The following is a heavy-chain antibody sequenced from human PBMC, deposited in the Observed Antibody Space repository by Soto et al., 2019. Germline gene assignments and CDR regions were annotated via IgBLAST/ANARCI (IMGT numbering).Heavy chain of an antibody. J-gene: IGHJ4*02. V-gene: IGHV1-46*01. D-gene: IGHD6-13*01. CDR2: INPSGGST. CDR1: GYTFTSYY. Sequence: QVQLVQSGAEVKKPGASVKVSCKASGYTFTSYYMHWVRQAPGQGLEWMGIINPSGGSTSYAQKFQGRVTMTRDTSTSTVYMELSSLRSEDTAVYYCAREGIEAAGNDGLDYWGQGTLVTVSS. CDR3: AREGIEAAGNDGLDY.